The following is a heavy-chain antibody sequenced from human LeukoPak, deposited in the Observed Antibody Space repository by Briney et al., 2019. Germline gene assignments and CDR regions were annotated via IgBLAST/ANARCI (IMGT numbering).Heavy chain of an antibody. CDR2: INHSGST. J-gene: IGHJ4*02. CDR1: GGSFSGYC. V-gene: IGHV4-34*01. D-gene: IGHD3-10*01. Sequence: PSETLSLTCAVYGGSFSGYCWSWIRQPPGKGLEWIGEINHSGSTNYNPSLKSRVTISVDTSKNQFSLKLSSVTAADTAVYYCASDATYYYGSGSYRGAFDYWGQGTLVTVSS. CDR3: ASDATYYYGSGSYRGAFDY.